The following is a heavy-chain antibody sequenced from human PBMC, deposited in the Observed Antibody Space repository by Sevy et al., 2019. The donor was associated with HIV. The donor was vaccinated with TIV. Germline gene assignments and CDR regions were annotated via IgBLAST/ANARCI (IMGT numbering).Heavy chain of an antibody. V-gene: IGHV3-33*01. CDR3: ARGLQAGSYRAYYYYYYSMDV. CDR2: IWYDGSNK. Sequence: GGSLRLSCAASGFTFSSYGMHWVRQAPGKGLEWVAVIWYDGSNKYYADSVKGRFTISRDNSKNTLYLQMNSLRAEDTAVYYCARGLQAGSYRAYYYYYYSMDVWGQGTTVTVSS. J-gene: IGHJ6*02. D-gene: IGHD1-26*01. CDR1: GFTFSSYG.